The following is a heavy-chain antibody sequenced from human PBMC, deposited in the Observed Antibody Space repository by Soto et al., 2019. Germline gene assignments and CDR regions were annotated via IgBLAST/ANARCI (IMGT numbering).Heavy chain of an antibody. CDR1: GFTFTSSA. CDR2: IVVGSGNT. D-gene: IGHD3-9*01. CDR3: AAFDPGPMGFDP. J-gene: IGHJ5*02. V-gene: IGHV1-58*01. Sequence: QMQLVQSGPEVKRPGTSVKVSCKASGFTFTSSAVQWVRQARGQRLEWIGKIVVGSGNTNYAQKFQERVTITRDMSISTAYMELSSLRSDDTAVYYCAAFDPGPMGFDPWGQGTLVTVSS.